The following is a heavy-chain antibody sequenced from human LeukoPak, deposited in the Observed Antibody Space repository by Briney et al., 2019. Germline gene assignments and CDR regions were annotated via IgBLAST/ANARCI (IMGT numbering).Heavy chain of an antibody. V-gene: IGHV3-9*01. Sequence: GGSLRLSCAASGFTFDDYAMHWVRQAPGKGLEWVSGISWNSGSIGYADSVKGRFTISRDNAKNSLYLQMNSLRAEDTALYYCALTLGSGQGFYYFDYWGQGTLVTVSS. J-gene: IGHJ4*02. D-gene: IGHD3-3*01. CDR3: ALTLGSGQGFYYFDY. CDR2: ISWNSGSI. CDR1: GFTFDDYA.